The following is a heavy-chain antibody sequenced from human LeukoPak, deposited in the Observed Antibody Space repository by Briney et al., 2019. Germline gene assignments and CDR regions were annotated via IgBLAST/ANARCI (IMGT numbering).Heavy chain of an antibody. Sequence: GGSLRPSCAAAGFGFDDYARRWVRQAPGKGLEWVSGISWNSGSIGYADSVKGRFTISRDNAKNSLYLQMNSLRAGDTALYYCAKEAQDAFDIWGQGTMVTVSS. J-gene: IGHJ3*02. CDR3: AKEAQDAFDI. V-gene: IGHV3-9*01. CDR1: GFGFDDYA. CDR2: ISWNSGSI.